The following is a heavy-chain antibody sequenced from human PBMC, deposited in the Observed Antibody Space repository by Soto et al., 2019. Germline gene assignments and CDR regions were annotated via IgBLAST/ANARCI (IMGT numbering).Heavy chain of an antibody. CDR2: IYYSGST. CDR3: ASKRYGYTCYAE. V-gene: IGHV4-30-4*01. J-gene: IGHJ4*02. CDR1: GVSISRGDYY. Sequence: PSETLSLTCTVSGVSISRGDYYLCWIRHPPEKGLEWIGYIYYSGSTYYNPSLKSRVTISVDTSKNQFSLKLSSVTAADTAVYYGASKRYGYTCYAEWGKGNLVTVDS. D-gene: IGHD1-1*01.